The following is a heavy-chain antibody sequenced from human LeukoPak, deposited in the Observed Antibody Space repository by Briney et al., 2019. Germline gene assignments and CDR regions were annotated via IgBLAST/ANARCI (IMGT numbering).Heavy chain of an antibody. D-gene: IGHD3-9*01. CDR3: ARGGYFDWPMGQVDYGMDV. CDR1: GFTFSDYY. Sequence: GGSLRLSCAASGFTFSDYYMSWIRQAPGKGLEWVSYISSSGSTIYYADSVKGRFTISRDNAKNSLYLQMNSLRAEDTAVYYCARGGYFDWPMGQVDYGMDVWGQGTTVTVSS. CDR2: ISSSGSTI. J-gene: IGHJ6*02. V-gene: IGHV3-11*01.